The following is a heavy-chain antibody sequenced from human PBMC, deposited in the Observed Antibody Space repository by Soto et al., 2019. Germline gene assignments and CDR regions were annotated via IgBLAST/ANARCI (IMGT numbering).Heavy chain of an antibody. V-gene: IGHV3-48*02. Sequence: GGSLRLSCAASGFTFSCFSMNWVRQATGRGLEWVSYISRRGETIYYADSVKGRFTISRDNAENSLYLQMNRLRDEDTAVYYCASRNLADCSGTSCLYYFDYWGQGTLVTVSS. CDR3: ASRNLADCSGTSCLYYFDY. CDR2: ISRRGETI. J-gene: IGHJ4*02. D-gene: IGHD2-2*01. CDR1: GFTFSCFS.